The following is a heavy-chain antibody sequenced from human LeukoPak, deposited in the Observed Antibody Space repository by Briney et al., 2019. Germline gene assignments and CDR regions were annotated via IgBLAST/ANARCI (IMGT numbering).Heavy chain of an antibody. CDR2: INHSGST. J-gene: IGHJ6*02. CDR3: ARGKDYYGMDV. Sequence: SETLSLTCAVYGGSFSGYYWSWIRQPPGKGLEWIGEINHSGSTNYNPSLKSRVTISVDTSKNQFFLQLNSVTPEDTAVYYCARGKDYYGMDVWGQGTTVTVSS. V-gene: IGHV4-34*01. CDR1: GGSFSGYY.